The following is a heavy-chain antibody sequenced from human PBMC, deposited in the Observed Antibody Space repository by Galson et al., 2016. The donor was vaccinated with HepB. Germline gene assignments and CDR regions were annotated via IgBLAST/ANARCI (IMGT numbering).Heavy chain of an antibody. CDR3: VRGRRFLEWLLEW. Sequence: SVKVSCKASGYTFTNYGISWVRQAPGQGPEWMGWTSTNSADTDYAQKYQGRISMTTDTSTSTAYMELRSLRSDDTAVYYCVRGRRFLEWLLEWWGQGTLVTVSS. D-gene: IGHD3-3*01. CDR1: GYTFTNYG. V-gene: IGHV1-18*01. J-gene: IGHJ4*02. CDR2: TSTNSADT.